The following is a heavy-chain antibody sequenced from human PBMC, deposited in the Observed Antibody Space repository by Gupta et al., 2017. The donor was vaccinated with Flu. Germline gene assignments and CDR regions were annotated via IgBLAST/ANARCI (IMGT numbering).Heavy chain of an antibody. D-gene: IGHD4-11*01. J-gene: IGHJ4*02. V-gene: IGHV4-34*02. CDR1: GGCCRGVF. CDR3: ARGLSTTVTTGEVRLDY. Sequence: QVWLQPSGAGLVQPSDTLSLTCAVHGGCCRGVFWSWISQPPGKGLEWIGEINHSGSTNYNPSLKSRVTISVDTSKNQFSLKLSSVTAADTAVYYCARGLSTTVTTGEVRLDYWGQGTLVTVSS. CDR2: INHSGST.